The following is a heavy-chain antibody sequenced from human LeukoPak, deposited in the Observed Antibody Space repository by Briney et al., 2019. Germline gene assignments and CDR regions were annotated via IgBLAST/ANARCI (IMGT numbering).Heavy chain of an antibody. CDR1: GFAFSTYW. CDR2: IKQDGSEQ. J-gene: IGHJ4*02. CDR3: ARERQNKDFWSGGDY. Sequence: GGSLRLSCAASGFAFSTYWMSWVRQAPGKGLEWVANIKQDGSEQYYVDSVKGRFTISRDNAKNSLYLQMNTLRPEDTAVYYCARERQNKDFWSGGDYWGQGTLVTVSS. V-gene: IGHV3-7*01. D-gene: IGHD3-3*01.